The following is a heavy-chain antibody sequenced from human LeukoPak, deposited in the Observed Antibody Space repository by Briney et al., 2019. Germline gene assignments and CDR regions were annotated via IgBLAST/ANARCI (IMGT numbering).Heavy chain of an antibody. Sequence: GGSLRLSCAASGFTFSSYSMNWVRQAPGKGLEWVSSISSSSSYIYYADSVKGRFTISRDNAKNSLYLRMNSLRAEDTAVYYCARGGWFGELDYWGQGTLVTVSS. D-gene: IGHD3-10*01. CDR3: ARGGWFGELDY. J-gene: IGHJ4*02. V-gene: IGHV3-21*01. CDR1: GFTFSSYS. CDR2: ISSSSSYI.